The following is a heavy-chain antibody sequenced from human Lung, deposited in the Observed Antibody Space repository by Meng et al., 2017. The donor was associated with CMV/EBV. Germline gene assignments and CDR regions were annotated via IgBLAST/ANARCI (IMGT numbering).Heavy chain of an antibody. D-gene: IGHD6-6*01. J-gene: IGHJ6*02. CDR3: ARDESIAAHFPNYGVDV. Sequence: GGSXRLXCSVSGFTFSVYPMHWVRQAPGKGLEWVALISYDGNKEYYAQSVKGRFTISRDNSKNTLDLQMNSLRPEDTAVYFCARDESIAAHFPNYGVDVWXQGTTVTVSS. CDR1: GFTFSVYP. V-gene: IGHV3-30-3*01. CDR2: ISYDGNKE.